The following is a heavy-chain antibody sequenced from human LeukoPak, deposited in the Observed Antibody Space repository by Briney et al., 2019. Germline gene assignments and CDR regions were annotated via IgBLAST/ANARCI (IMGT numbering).Heavy chain of an antibody. D-gene: IGHD6-19*01. CDR3: AKELAVAGRD. J-gene: IGHJ4*02. CDR2: ISGSSGRT. Sequence: GGSLRLSCAASGVTLSSYAMSWVRQAPGKGLEWVSSISGSSGRTYYADSVKGRFTISRDNSKNTLYLQMNSLRAEDTAIYYCAKELAVAGRDWGRGTLVTVSS. V-gene: IGHV3-23*01. CDR1: GVTLSSYA.